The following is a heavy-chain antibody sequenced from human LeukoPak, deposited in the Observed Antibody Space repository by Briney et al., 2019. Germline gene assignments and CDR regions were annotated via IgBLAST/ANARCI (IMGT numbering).Heavy chain of an antibody. J-gene: IGHJ4*02. CDR2: ISAYNGNT. Sequence: RASVKVSCKASGYTFTSYGISWVRQAPGQGLEWMGWISAYNGNTNYAQKLQGRVTMTTDTSTSTAYMELRSLRSDDTAVYYCARVGYYYDSSGYSDWGQGTLVTVSS. CDR1: GYTFTSYG. V-gene: IGHV1-18*01. D-gene: IGHD3-22*01. CDR3: ARVGYYYDSSGYSD.